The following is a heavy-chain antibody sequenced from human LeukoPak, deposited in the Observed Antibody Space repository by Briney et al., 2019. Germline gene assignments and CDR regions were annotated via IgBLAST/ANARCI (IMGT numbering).Heavy chain of an antibody. CDR3: ARDSISYGDYVAFDY. D-gene: IGHD4-17*01. CDR1: GFTVSSNH. V-gene: IGHV3-66*01. Sequence: GSLRLSRAVSGFTVSSNHMSWVRQAPGKGLEWVSVIYIGGSTYYADSVKGRFTISRDNSKNTLYLQMNSLRAEDTAVYYCARDSISYGDYVAFDYWGQGTLVIVSS. CDR2: IYIGGST. J-gene: IGHJ4*02.